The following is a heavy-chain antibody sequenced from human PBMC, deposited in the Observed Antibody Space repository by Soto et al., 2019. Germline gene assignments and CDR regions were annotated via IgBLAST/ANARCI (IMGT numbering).Heavy chain of an antibody. CDR1: GFPFGTTD. V-gene: IGHV3-23*01. CDR3: VKNSGWLNT. J-gene: IGHJ4*02. Sequence: PGGSLRLSCAASGFPFGTTDMSWVRQAPGEGLEWVSTIDGSGGITFYADSVKGRFTISRDNSRNTVYLQMNSLRGDDTALYYCVKNSGWLNTWGQGALVTVYS. D-gene: IGHD3-9*01. CDR2: IDGSGGIT.